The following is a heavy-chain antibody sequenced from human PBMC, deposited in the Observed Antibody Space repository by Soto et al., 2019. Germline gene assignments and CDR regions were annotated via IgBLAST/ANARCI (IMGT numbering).Heavy chain of an antibody. CDR2: INHSGST. CDR3: ARRTTVTTSHAFDI. J-gene: IGHJ3*02. V-gene: IGHV4-34*01. D-gene: IGHD4-17*01. CDR1: GGSFSGYY. Sequence: QVQLQQWGAGLLKPSETLSLTCAVYGGSFSGYYWSWIRQPPGKGLEWIGEINHSGSTNYNPSLKSRVTIAVDTSKNQFSLKLSSVTAADTAVYYCARRTTVTTSHAFDIWGQGTMVTVSS.